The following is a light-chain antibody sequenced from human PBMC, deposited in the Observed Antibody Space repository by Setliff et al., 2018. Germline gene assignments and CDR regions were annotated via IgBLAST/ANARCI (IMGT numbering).Light chain of an antibody. CDR3: GSYTSINYLLYI. Sequence: QSALTQPASVSGSPGQSMTIYCTGTSGDVGGYDYVSWYQQHPGKDPKLMVYDVSNRPSVVSNRFSGSKSGNPASLTISGLQAEDAADYYCGSYTSINYLLYIFGTGTKVTVL. CDR1: SGDVGGYDY. V-gene: IGLV2-14*01. J-gene: IGLJ1*01. CDR2: DVS.